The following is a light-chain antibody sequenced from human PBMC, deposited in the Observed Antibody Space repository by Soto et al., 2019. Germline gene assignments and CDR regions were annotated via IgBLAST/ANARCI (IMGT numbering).Light chain of an antibody. CDR2: GAS. Sequence: LKISAGTVSLKQGEGATLSCRASQSISSNFLAWYQQKRGQAPRLLIHGASNRATGIPDRFSGSGSGTDFTLTITRLEPEDFTVYYSQLYGCLLRTFGQGTNVDIK. V-gene: IGKV3-20*01. J-gene: IGKJ1*01. CDR1: QSISSNF. CDR3: QLYGCLLRT.